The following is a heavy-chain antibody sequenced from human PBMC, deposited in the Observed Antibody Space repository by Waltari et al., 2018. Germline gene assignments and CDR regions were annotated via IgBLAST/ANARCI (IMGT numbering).Heavy chain of an antibody. CDR2: ISGSGGST. CDR1: GFTFSSYA. CDR3: AREGYPGVTIFGVVPPYYYYGMDV. D-gene: IGHD3-3*01. V-gene: IGHV3-23*01. Sequence: EVQLLESGGGLVQPGGSLRLSCAASGFTFSSYAMSWVRQAPGKGLEWVSAISGSGGSTYYADAVKGRFTISRDNSKNTLYLQMNSLRAEDTAVYYCAREGYPGVTIFGVVPPYYYYGMDVWGQGTTVTVSS. J-gene: IGHJ6*02.